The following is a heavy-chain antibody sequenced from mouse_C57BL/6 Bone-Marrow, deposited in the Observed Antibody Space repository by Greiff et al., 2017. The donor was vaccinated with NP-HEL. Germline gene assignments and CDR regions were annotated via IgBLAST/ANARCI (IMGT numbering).Heavy chain of an antibody. CDR1: GFSLTSYG. CDR2: IWGDGST. V-gene: IGHV2-3*01. D-gene: IGHD1-1*01. CDR3: GKIRSSWDDFYY. J-gene: IGHJ2*01. Sequence: VQLQESGPGLVAPSQCLSISCTVSGFSLTSYGVSWVRQPPGKGLEWLGVIWGDGSTNYHSALLYRLSISKDNSKSQVFLKLNSLQTDDTAAYYCGKIRSSWDDFYYWGQGTTLTVSS.